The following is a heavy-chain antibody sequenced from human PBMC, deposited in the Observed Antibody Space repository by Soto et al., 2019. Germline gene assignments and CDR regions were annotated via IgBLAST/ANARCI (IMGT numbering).Heavy chain of an antibody. CDR1: GFTFSTSW. CDR3: ATEATGSGWGAFGD. CDR2: INKDGSEK. Sequence: GGSLRLSCSASGFTFSTSWMSWVRQAPGKGLEWVANINKDGSEKNYMGSVKGRFTISRDNAQNSLYLQMSSLRVEDSAVYYCATEATGSGWGAFGDWGQGTMVTVSS. V-gene: IGHV3-7*01. D-gene: IGHD6-19*01. J-gene: IGHJ3*01.